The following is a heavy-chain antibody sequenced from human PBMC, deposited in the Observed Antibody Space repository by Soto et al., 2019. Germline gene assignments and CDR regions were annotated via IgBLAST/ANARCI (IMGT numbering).Heavy chain of an antibody. CDR3: ARYRPPRGALDFYGLDV. D-gene: IGHD1-1*01. CDR2: ISVYNGNT. Sequence: QVQLVQSGAEVKKPGASVKVSCKASGYTFTSYGISWVRQAPGQGLEWMGWISVYNGNTEYAQKLRGRVTVTTDISTSTAYMELRSLRSVDTAMYYCARYRPPRGALDFYGLDVWGQGTTVTVSS. CDR1: GYTFTSYG. V-gene: IGHV1-18*01. J-gene: IGHJ6*02.